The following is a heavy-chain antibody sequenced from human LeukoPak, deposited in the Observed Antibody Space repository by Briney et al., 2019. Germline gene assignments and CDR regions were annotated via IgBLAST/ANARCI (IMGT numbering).Heavy chain of an antibody. V-gene: IGHV3-23*01. D-gene: IGHD6-19*01. CDR1: GFTFNNYA. CDR2: ISSRGDST. Sequence: GGSLILSCAASGFTFNNYAMTWVRQAPGRGLEWVSTISSRGDSTYDADSVRGRFTTSRDNSQNSLHLQMNSLRAEDTAVYYCAKGPRPDISVAHTLERWGQGTLVNVSS. J-gene: IGHJ4*01. CDR3: AKGPRPDISVAHTLER.